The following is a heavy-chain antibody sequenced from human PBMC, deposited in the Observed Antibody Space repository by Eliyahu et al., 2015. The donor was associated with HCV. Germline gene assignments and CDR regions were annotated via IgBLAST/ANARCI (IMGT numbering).Heavy chain of an antibody. CDR2: IYYSGST. CDR3: ARHVGSYYKPFDY. Sequence: QLQLQESGPGLVKPSETLSLTCTVSGGSISSSSYYWGWIRQPPGKGLEWIGSIYYSGSTYYNPSLKSRVTISVDTSKNQFSLKLSSVTAADTAVYYCARHVGSYYKPFDYWSQGTLVTVSS. J-gene: IGHJ4*02. V-gene: IGHV4-39*01. D-gene: IGHD3-10*01. CDR1: GGSISSSSYY.